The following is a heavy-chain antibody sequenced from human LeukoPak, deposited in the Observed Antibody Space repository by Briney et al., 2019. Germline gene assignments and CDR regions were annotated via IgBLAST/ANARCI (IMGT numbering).Heavy chain of an antibody. CDR1: GYTFISYA. CDR3: ARETAAAGTWFDP. V-gene: IGHV1-18*01. D-gene: IGHD6-13*01. CDR2: ISAYNGNT. J-gene: IGHJ5*02. Sequence: ASVKVSCKASGYTFISYAMNWMRQAPGQGLEWMGWISAYNGNTNYAQKLQGRVTMTTDTSTSTAYMELRSLRSDDTAVYYCARETAAAGTWFDPWGQGTLVTVSS.